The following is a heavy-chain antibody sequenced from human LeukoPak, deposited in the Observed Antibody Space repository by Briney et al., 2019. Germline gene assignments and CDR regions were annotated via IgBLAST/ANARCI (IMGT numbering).Heavy chain of an antibody. V-gene: IGHV1-69*13. CDR2: LIPIFGTA. CDR3: ARGRDTAMRLSYFPSLDI. D-gene: IGHD5-18*01. CDR1: EGTFSSYA. Sequence: ASVKVSCKASEGTFSSYAISWVRQAPGQGLEWMGGLIPIFGTANYAQKFQGGVTITADESTSTAYMELSSLRSEDTAVYYCARGRDTAMRLSYFPSLDIWGQGTMVTVSS. J-gene: IGHJ3*02.